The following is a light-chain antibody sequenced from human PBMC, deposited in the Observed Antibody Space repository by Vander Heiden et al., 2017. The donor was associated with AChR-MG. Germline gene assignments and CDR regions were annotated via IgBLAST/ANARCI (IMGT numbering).Light chain of an antibody. V-gene: IGKV4-1*01. Sequence: IVMTQSPDSLAVSLGETATINCKSSQSLLSNSKDFLAWFQQRPGQPPKLLIYWASTRASGAPDRFSGGGSGTDFTLTISNLQAEDVAVYYCQQDYSEPLTFGQRTKLQVK. J-gene: IGKJ2*01. CDR3: QQDYSEPLT. CDR1: QSLLSNSKDF. CDR2: WAS.